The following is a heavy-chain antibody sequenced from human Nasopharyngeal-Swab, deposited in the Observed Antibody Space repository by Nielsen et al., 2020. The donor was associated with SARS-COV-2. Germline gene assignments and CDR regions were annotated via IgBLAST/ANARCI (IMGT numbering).Heavy chain of an antibody. D-gene: IGHD3-3*01. CDR2: IKSKTDGGTT. Sequence: VRQAPGKGLEWVGRIKSKTDGGTTDYAAPVKGRFTISRDDSKNTLYLQMNSLKTEDTAVYYCTTDNQDFWSGKDYYYYYGMDVWGQGTTVTVSS. CDR3: TTDNQDFWSGKDYYYYYGMDV. V-gene: IGHV3-15*01. J-gene: IGHJ6*02.